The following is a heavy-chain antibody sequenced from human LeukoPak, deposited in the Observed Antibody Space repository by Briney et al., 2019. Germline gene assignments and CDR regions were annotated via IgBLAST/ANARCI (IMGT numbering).Heavy chain of an antibody. CDR1: GFTFSSYG. V-gene: IGHV3-30*18. CDR3: AKDGYCSSNSCYYNWFDP. Sequence: PERSLRLSCAASGFTFSSYGMHWVRQAPGKGLEWVAVISYDGSNKYYADSVKGRFTISRDNSKNTLYLQMSSLRAEDTAVYYCAKDGYCSSNSCYYNWFDPWGQGTLVTVSS. D-gene: IGHD2-2*03. CDR2: ISYDGSNK. J-gene: IGHJ5*02.